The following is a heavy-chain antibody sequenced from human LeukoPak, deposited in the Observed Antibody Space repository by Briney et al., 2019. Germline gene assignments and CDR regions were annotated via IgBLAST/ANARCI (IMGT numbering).Heavy chain of an antibody. V-gene: IGHV5-51*01. Sequence: GESLKVSCKGSGYSFTSYWIGWVRQMPGKGLKWMGIIYPGDSDTRYSPSFQGQVTTSADKSISTAYLQWSSLKASDAAMYYCARLYCSSTSCYARGAFDIWGQGTMVTVSS. CDR2: IYPGDSDT. D-gene: IGHD2-2*01. CDR3: ARLYCSSTSCYARGAFDI. J-gene: IGHJ3*02. CDR1: GYSFTSYW.